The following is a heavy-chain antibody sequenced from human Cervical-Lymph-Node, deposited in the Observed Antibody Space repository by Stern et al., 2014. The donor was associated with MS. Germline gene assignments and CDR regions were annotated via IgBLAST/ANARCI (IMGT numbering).Heavy chain of an antibody. CDR2: ISPDASKK. V-gene: IGHV3-30*03. J-gene: IGHJ6*02. Sequence: MQLVASGGGAVQPGRSLRLSCAASGFTFSSYGMHWVRQAPGKGLEWVAVISPDASKKYYADSVKGRFTISRDNSKNMLYLQVNSLRAEETAIYYCASLYCSSTSCYDNYYYGVDVWGQGTTVTVSS. CDR1: GFTFSSYG. D-gene: IGHD2-2*01. CDR3: ASLYCSSTSCYDNYYYGVDV.